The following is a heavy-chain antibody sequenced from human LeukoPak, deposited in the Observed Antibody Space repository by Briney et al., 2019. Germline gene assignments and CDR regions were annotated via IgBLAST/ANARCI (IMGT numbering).Heavy chain of an antibody. CDR2: IYSGGSA. V-gene: IGHV3-53*01. CDR3: ARDLAASGWYGGLDQ. CDR1: GFTVSSNY. J-gene: IGHJ5*02. D-gene: IGHD6-19*01. Sequence: PTGRSLRLSCAASGFTVSSNYMSWVRQAPGKGLEWVSLIYSGGSAYYADSVKGRFTISIDNSKNTLYLQMNSLRAEDTAVYYCARDLAASGWYGGLDQWSQGTLVTVSS.